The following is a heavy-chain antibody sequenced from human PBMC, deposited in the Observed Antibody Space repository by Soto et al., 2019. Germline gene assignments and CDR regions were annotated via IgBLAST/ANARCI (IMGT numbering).Heavy chain of an antibody. V-gene: IGHV4-4*07. CDR1: GGSISSYY. Sequence: SETLSLTCTVSGGSISSYYWSWIRQPAGKGLEWIGRIYVSGSTNYNPSLKSRVTMSVDMSKNQFSLRLTSATAADTAVYYCARSPQDMQVWLDWGQGTLVTVSS. D-gene: IGHD3-10*01. CDR3: ARSPQDMQVWLD. CDR2: IYVSGST. J-gene: IGHJ4*02.